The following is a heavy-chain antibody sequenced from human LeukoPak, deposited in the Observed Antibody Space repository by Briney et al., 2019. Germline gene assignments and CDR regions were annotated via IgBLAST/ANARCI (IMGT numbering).Heavy chain of an antibody. CDR1: GGSISSGGYY. CDR2: IYYSGST. J-gene: IGHJ4*02. D-gene: IGHD3-9*01. CDR3: AREGVRYFDWPRLDY. Sequence: PSETLSLTCTVSGGSISSGGYYWSWIRQHPGKGLEWIGYIYYSGSTYYNPSLKSRVTISVDTSKNQFSLKLSSVTAADTAVYYCAREGVRYFDWPRLDYWGQGTLVTVSS. V-gene: IGHV4-31*03.